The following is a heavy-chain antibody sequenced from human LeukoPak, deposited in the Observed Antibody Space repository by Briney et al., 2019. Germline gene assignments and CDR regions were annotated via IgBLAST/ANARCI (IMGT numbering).Heavy chain of an antibody. D-gene: IGHD6-13*01. Sequence: GGSLRLACAASGFTFSSYAMTWVRQAPGKGLEWVSAFSATDGSAQYAESVEGRFTISRDNSKNTLFLQMNSLGAEDTAVYYCARAKIAAGTGAFDVWGQGTLVTVSS. CDR2: FSATDGSA. CDR1: GFTFSSYA. CDR3: ARAKIAAGTGAFDV. V-gene: IGHV3-23*01. J-gene: IGHJ3*01.